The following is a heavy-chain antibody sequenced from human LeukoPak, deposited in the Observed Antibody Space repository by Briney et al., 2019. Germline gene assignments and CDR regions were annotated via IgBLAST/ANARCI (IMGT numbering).Heavy chain of an antibody. CDR2: IYHSGST. CDR3: ARGGSSGGSWGLEYFQH. CDR1: GGSISSGGYS. Sequence: PSETLSLTGAVSGGSISSGGYSWRWIRQPPGKGLEWIGYIYHSGSTYYNPSLKSRVTISVDRSKNQFSLKLSSVTAADTAVYYCARGGSSGGSWGLEYFQHWGQGTLVTVSS. V-gene: IGHV4-30-2*01. J-gene: IGHJ1*01. D-gene: IGHD2-15*01.